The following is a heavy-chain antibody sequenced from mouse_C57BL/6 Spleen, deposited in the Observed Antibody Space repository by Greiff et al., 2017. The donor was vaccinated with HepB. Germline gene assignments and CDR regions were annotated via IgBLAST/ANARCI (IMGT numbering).Heavy chain of an antibody. Sequence: EVKVVESGGGLVKPGGSLKLSCAASGFTFSSYAMSWVRQTPEKRLEWVATISDGGSYTYYPDNVKGRFTISRDNAKNNLYLQMSHLKSEDTAMYYCAREKSNYDAMDYWGQGTSVTVSS. V-gene: IGHV5-4*01. CDR2: ISDGGSYT. CDR1: GFTFSSYA. CDR3: AREKSNYDAMDY. J-gene: IGHJ4*01. D-gene: IGHD2-5*01.